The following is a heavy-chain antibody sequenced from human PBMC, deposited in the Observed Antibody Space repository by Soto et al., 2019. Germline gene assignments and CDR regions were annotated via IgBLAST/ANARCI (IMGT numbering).Heavy chain of an antibody. J-gene: IGHJ4*02. D-gene: IGHD5-12*01. CDR2: IKSKTDGGTT. CDR1: GFTFSNAW. CDR3: TTEYSGYDLLVYFDY. V-gene: IGHV3-15*07. Sequence: GGSLRLSCAASGFTFSNAWMNWVRQAPGKGLEWVGRIKSKTDGGTTDYAAPVKGRFTISRDDSKNTLYLQMNSLKTEDTAVYYCTTEYSGYDLLVYFDYWGQGTLVTVSS.